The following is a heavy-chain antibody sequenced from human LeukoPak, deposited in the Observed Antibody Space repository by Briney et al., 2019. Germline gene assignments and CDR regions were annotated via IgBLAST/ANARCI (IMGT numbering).Heavy chain of an antibody. CDR3: ARVVGYYDTSGYPDY. D-gene: IGHD3-22*01. Sequence: GGSLRLSCAASGFTFSRYSMNWVRQAPGKGLKWVSFISSGNCYIYYADSVKGRFTISRDNAKNSLYLQMNSLRAEDTAVYFCARVVGYYDTSGYPDYWGQGTLVTVSS. J-gene: IGHJ4*02. CDR1: GFTFSRYS. V-gene: IGHV3-21*01. CDR2: ISSGNCYI.